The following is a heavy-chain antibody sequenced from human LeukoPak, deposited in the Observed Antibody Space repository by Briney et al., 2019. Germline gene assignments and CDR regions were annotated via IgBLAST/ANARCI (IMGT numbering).Heavy chain of an antibody. CDR1: GYTFTSYY. CDR2: INPSGGST. J-gene: IGHJ4*02. Sequence: ASVKVSCKASGYTFTSYYMHWVRQAPGQGLEWMGIINPSGGSTSYAQKFQGRVTMTRDTSTSTVYMELSSLRSEDTAVYYCAREELRQAWFGELSPPDWGQGTLVIVSS. D-gene: IGHD3-10*01. V-gene: IGHV1-46*03. CDR3: AREELRQAWFGELSPPD.